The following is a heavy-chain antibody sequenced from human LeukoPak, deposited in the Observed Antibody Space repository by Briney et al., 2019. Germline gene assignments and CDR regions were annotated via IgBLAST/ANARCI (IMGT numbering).Heavy chain of an antibody. CDR3: ARDYADYVGYFFFDY. Sequence: PGGSLRLSCAASGFTFSSYAMSWVRQAPGKGLEWVSAITGSGAGTYYADSAKGRFTISRDNSQNTLYLQMNSLRAEDTAVCYCARDYADYVGYFFFDYWGQGTLVTVSS. CDR2: ITGSGAGT. J-gene: IGHJ4*02. V-gene: IGHV3-23*01. D-gene: IGHD4-17*01. CDR1: GFTFSSYA.